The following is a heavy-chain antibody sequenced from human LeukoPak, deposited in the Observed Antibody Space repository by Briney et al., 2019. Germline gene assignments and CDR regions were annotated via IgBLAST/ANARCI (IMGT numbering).Heavy chain of an antibody. Sequence: NPSETLSLTCTVSGGSISSSSYYWGWIRQPPGKGLEWIGSIYYSGSTYYNPSLKSRVTISVDTFKNQFSLKLSSVTAADTAVYYCARARLRYFDWLSFGRAFDIWGQGTMVTVSS. CDR3: ARARLRYFDWLSFGRAFDI. J-gene: IGHJ3*02. D-gene: IGHD3-9*01. CDR2: IYYSGST. CDR1: GGSISSSSYY. V-gene: IGHV4-39*01.